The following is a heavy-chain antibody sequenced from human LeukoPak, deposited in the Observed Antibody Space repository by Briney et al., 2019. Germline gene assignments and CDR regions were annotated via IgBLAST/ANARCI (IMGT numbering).Heavy chain of an antibody. Sequence: QAGGSLRLSCAASGFSFGSYGMHWLRQAPGKGLEWVSYISSSGSTIYYADSVKGRFTISRDNAKNSLYLQMNSLRAEDTAVYYCARAQKISPTFDYWGQGTLVTVSS. V-gene: IGHV3-48*04. CDR1: GFSFGSYG. CDR2: ISSSGSTI. CDR3: ARAQKISPTFDY. J-gene: IGHJ4*02.